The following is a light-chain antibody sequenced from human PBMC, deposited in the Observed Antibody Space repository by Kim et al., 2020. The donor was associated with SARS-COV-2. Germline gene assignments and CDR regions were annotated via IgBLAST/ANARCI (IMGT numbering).Light chain of an antibody. CDR3: HQYGGSPFI. CDR2: GSS. CDR1: QSVSSTY. V-gene: IGKV3-20*01. J-gene: IGKJ4*01. Sequence: APGEGASLSCRASQSVSSTYLAWYQQKAGQAPRLLIYGSSDRATGIPDRFSGSGSGTDFTLTISRLEPEDCAVYYCHQYGGSPFIFGGGTKVDIK.